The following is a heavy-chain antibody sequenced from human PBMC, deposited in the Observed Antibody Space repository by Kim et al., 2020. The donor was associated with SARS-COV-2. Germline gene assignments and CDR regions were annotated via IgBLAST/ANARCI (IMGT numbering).Heavy chain of an antibody. J-gene: IGHJ4*02. Sequence: PSFEGQVTISADKSVSTAYLQWSSLKASDTAIYYCARRRDYYDTSGLDYWGQGTLVTVSS. V-gene: IGHV5-51*01. D-gene: IGHD3-22*01. CDR3: ARRRDYYDTSGLDY.